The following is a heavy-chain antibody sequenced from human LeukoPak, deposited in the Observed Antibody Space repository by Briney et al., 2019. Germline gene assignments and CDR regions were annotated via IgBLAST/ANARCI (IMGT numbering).Heavy chain of an antibody. CDR2: IYYSGRT. V-gene: IGHV4-39*01. CDR1: GGSISSSSYY. J-gene: IGHJ4*02. D-gene: IGHD3-22*01. Sequence: SETLSLTCTVSGGSISSSSYYWGWIRQPPGKGLEWIGSIYYSGRTYYSPSLKTRVTISADTSNNQFSLNLSSVTASDTAVYYCARQKILDDNYDSSGYYVDQWGQGSLVTVSS. CDR3: ARQKILDDNYDSSGYYVDQ.